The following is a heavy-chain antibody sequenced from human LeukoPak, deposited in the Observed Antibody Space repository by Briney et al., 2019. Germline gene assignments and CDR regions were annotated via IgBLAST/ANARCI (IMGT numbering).Heavy chain of an antibody. CDR1: GGSISSSSYY. J-gene: IGHJ4*02. CDR3: ARGGGERFLEWLLSFDY. Sequence: SETLSLTCTVSGGSISSSSYYWGWIRQPPGKGLEWIGEINHSGSTNYNPSLKSRVTISVDTSKNQFSLKLSSVTAADTAVYYCARGGGERFLEWLLSFDYWGQGTLVTVSS. CDR2: INHSGST. V-gene: IGHV4-39*07. D-gene: IGHD3-3*01.